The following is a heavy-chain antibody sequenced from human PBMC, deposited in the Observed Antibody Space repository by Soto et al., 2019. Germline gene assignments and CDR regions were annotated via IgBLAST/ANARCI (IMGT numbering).Heavy chain of an antibody. Sequence: GSLRLSCAASVFTFSSYGMHWVRQAPGKGLEWVAVISYGGINKYYADSVKGRFTISRDNSKNTLYLQMNSLRAEDTAVYYCAKYWAVVVVAAGVFYFDYWGQGTLV. J-gene: IGHJ4*02. CDR1: VFTFSSYG. CDR2: ISYGGINK. CDR3: AKYWAVVVVAAGVFYFDY. D-gene: IGHD2-15*01. V-gene: IGHV3-30*18.